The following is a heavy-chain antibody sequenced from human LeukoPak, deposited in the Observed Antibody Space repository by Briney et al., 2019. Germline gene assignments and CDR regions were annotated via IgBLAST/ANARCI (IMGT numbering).Heavy chain of an antibody. J-gene: IGHJ4*02. CDR2: ISWNSGSI. Sequence: GGSLRLSCAASGFTFDDYAMHWVRQAPGKGLEWVSGISWNSGSIGYADSVKGRFTISRDNSKNTLYLQMNSLRAEDTAVYYCAKGGTTIYWGQGTLVTVSS. CDR1: GFTFDDYA. CDR3: AKGGTTIY. D-gene: IGHD1-7*01. V-gene: IGHV3-9*01.